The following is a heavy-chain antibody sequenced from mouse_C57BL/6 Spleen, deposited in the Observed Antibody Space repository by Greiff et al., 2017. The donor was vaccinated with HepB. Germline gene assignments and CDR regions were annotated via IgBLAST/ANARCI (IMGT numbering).Heavy chain of an antibody. CDR3: ASDSSGPHYFDY. CDR2: IHPNSGST. Sequence: QVQLQQPGAELVKPGASVKLSCKASGYTFTSYWMHWVKQRPGQGLGWIGMIHPNSGSTNYNEKFKSKATLTVDKSSSTAYMQLSSLTSEDSAVYYCASDSSGPHYFDYWGQGTTLTVSS. CDR1: GYTFTSYW. D-gene: IGHD3-2*02. J-gene: IGHJ2*01. V-gene: IGHV1-64*01.